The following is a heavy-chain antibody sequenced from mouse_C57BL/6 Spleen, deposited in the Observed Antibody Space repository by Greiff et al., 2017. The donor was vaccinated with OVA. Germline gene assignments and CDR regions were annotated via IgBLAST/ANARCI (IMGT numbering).Heavy chain of an antibody. V-gene: IGHV7-3*01. D-gene: IGHD5-1*01. CDR2: IRNKANGYTT. CDR1: GFTFTDYY. J-gene: IGHJ3*01. CDR3: ARYGSTGWFAY. Sequence: EVQRVESGGGLVQPGGSLSLSCAASGFTFTDYYMSWVRQPPGKALEWLGFIRNKANGYTTEYSASVKGRFTISRDNSQSILYLQMNALRAEDSATYYCARYGSTGWFAYWGQGTLVTVSA.